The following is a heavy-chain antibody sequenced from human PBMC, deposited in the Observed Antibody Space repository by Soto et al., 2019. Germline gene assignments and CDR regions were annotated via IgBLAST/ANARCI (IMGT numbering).Heavy chain of an antibody. Sequence: QVQLQESGPGLVKPSQTLSLTCTVSGGSISSGGYYWSWIRQHPGKGLEWIGYIYYSGSTYYNPSLKSRVTISVDTSKNQFSLKLSSVTAADTAVYYCARAPVLRFLVWSTPDAFDIWGQGTMVTVSS. V-gene: IGHV4-31*03. CDR2: IYYSGST. CDR3: ARAPVLRFLVWSTPDAFDI. CDR1: GGSISSGGYY. J-gene: IGHJ3*02. D-gene: IGHD3-3*01.